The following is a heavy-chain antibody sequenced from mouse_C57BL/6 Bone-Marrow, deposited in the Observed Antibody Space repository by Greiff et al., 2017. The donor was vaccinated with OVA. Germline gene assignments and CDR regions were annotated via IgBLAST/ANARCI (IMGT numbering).Heavy chain of an antibody. Sequence: EVQLQESGPELVKPGASVKMSCKASGYTFTDYNMHWVKQSHGKSLEWIGYINPNNGGTSSNQKFKGKATLTVNTSSSTAYMELRSLTSEDSAVYYCARESITTVVDYWGQGTTLTVSS. CDR1: GYTFTDYN. D-gene: IGHD1-1*01. J-gene: IGHJ2*01. CDR2: INPNNGGT. V-gene: IGHV1-22*01. CDR3: ARESITTVVDY.